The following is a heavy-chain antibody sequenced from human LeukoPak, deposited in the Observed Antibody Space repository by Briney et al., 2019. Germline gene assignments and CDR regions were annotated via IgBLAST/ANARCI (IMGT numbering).Heavy chain of an antibody. Sequence: GGSLRLSCEASGFTFGSFAMYWVRQAPGKGLDWIAGIFGSGGSPHYADSVKGRFTTSRDNSKNTVYLQINSLRAEDTAVYHCGKTTAGYSSGQKPAWPVDYWGQGTLVTVSS. CDR3: GKTTAGYSSGQKPAWPVDY. D-gene: IGHD5-18*01. CDR1: GFTFGSFA. CDR2: IFGSGGSP. J-gene: IGHJ4*02. V-gene: IGHV3-23*01.